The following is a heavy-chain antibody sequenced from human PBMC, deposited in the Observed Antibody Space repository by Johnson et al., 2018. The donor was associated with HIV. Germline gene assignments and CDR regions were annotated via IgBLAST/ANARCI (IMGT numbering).Heavy chain of an antibody. Sequence: VQLVESGGGVVRPGGSLRLSCAASGFTFDDYGMSWVRQAPGKGLEWVSGIKSKTDGGTTDYAAPVKGRFTISRDDSKNTLYLQMNSLKTEDTAVYYCTTDYHVVFGGFDIWGQGTMVTVSS. D-gene: IGHD4-23*01. CDR2: IKSKTDGGTT. V-gene: IGHV3-15*01. J-gene: IGHJ3*02. CDR1: GFTFDDYG. CDR3: TTDYHVVFGGFDI.